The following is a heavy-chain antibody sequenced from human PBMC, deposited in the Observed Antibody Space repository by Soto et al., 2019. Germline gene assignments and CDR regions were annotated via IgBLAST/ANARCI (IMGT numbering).Heavy chain of an antibody. CDR3: ARLRAQMYYDFWSGYYDFDP. J-gene: IGHJ5*02. Sequence: QVQLQESGPGLVKPSETLSLTCTVSGGSISSYYWSWIRQPPGKGLEWIGYIYYSGSTNYNPSLKGRVPLSVDTSKNQFSLKLSSVTAADTAGYYCARLRAQMYYDFWSGYYDFDPWGQGTLVTVSS. V-gene: IGHV4-59*08. CDR1: GGSISSYY. CDR2: IYYSGST. D-gene: IGHD3-3*01.